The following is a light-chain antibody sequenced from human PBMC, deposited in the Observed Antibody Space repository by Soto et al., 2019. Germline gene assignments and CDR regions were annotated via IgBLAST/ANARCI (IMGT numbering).Light chain of an antibody. V-gene: IGKV3-11*01. CDR3: QQRSNWPPSIT. CDR2: SAS. J-gene: IGKJ5*01. Sequence: EIVLTQSPATLSLSPGERVTLSCRASQSVSTNLAWYQQKPGQAPRLLIYSASNRATGIPARFSGSGSGTDFTLTISSLEPEDFAVYYCQQRSNWPPSITFGQGTRLEMK. CDR1: QSVSTN.